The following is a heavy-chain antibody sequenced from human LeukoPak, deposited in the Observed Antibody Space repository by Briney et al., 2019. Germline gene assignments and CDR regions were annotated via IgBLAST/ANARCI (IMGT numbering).Heavy chain of an antibody. V-gene: IGHV3-7*03. CDR3: ARGGGLDV. D-gene: IGHD3-16*01. CDR2: INHNGNVN. Sequence: GGSLRLSCAASGFPFSSYWMNWARQAPGKGLEWVASINHNGNVNYYVDSVKGRFTISRDNAKNSLYLQMSNLRAEDTAVYFCARGGGLDVWGQGATVTVSS. J-gene: IGHJ6*02. CDR1: GFPFSSYW.